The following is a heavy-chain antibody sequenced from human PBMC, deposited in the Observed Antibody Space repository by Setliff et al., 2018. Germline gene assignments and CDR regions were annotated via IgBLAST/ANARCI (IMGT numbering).Heavy chain of an antibody. Sequence: SCKASGGTISSYAISWVRQAPGQGLEWMGGIIPIFGTANYAQKFQGRVTITADESTSTAYMELSSLRSEDTAVYYCARDGDNYYDSSGYYLNHAFDIWGQGTMVTVSS. CDR1: GGTISSYA. V-gene: IGHV1-69*01. D-gene: IGHD3-22*01. CDR3: ARDGDNYYDSSGYYLNHAFDI. J-gene: IGHJ3*02. CDR2: IIPIFGTA.